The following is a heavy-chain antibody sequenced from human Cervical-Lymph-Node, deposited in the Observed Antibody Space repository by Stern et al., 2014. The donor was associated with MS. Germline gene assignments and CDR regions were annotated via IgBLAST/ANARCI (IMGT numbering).Heavy chain of an antibody. CDR2: INRNSGGT. Sequence: QMQLVQSGAEVKKPGASVKVSCQASGYTFTGYYYMHWVRQAPGQGLEWVGRINRNSGGTNYAQNFQGRVTMTRDTSNNTFYMELSRLRSDDTAVYYCATIDYGDYKDHWGQGTLVTVSS. D-gene: IGHD4-17*01. V-gene: IGHV1-2*06. J-gene: IGHJ4*02. CDR3: ATIDYGDYKDH. CDR1: GYTFTGYYY.